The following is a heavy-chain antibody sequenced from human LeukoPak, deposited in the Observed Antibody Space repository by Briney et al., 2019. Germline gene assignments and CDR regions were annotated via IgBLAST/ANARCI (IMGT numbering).Heavy chain of an antibody. CDR1: GGSISSYY. CDR3: ARDGEWELRGAFDI. Sequence: PSETLSLTCTVSGGSISSYYWSWLRQPPGKGLEWIGYIYYSGSTNYNPSLKSRVTISVDTSKNQFSLKLSSVTAADTAVYYCARDGEWELRGAFDIWGQGTMVTVPS. J-gene: IGHJ3*02. D-gene: IGHD1-26*01. V-gene: IGHV4-59*01. CDR2: IYYSGST.